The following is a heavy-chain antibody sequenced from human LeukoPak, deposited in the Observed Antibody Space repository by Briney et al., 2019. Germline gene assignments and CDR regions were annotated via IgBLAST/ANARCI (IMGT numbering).Heavy chain of an antibody. Sequence: PGRSLRLSCAASGFTFSNYAMHCVRQAPGKGLEWVAVIWYDGSNKYYADSVKGRFTISRDNSKNTLYLQMNSLRAEDTAVYYCARLAPDEDPADAFDIWGQGTMVTVSS. CDR1: GFTFSNYA. CDR2: IWYDGSNK. CDR3: ARLAPDEDPADAFDI. V-gene: IGHV3-33*08. J-gene: IGHJ3*02.